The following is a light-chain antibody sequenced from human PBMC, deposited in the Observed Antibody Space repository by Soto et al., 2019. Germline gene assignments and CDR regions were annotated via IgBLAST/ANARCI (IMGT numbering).Light chain of an antibody. CDR2: EVS. CDR1: SSDVGSYNR. J-gene: IGLJ1*01. V-gene: IGLV2-18*02. Sequence: QSVLTQPPSVSGSPGQSVTISCTGTSSDVGSYNRVSWYQQPPGTAPKLMIYEVSNRPSGVPDRFSGSKSGNTASLTISGLQAEDEADYYCSSYTSSSTSLYVFVTGTKLTVL. CDR3: SSYTSSSTSLYV.